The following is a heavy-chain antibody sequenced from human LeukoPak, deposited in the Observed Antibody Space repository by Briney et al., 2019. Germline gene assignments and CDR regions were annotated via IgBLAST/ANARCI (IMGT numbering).Heavy chain of an antibody. D-gene: IGHD3-3*01. Sequence: GGSLRLSCTASGFTFSSYAMSWVRQAPGKGLEWVSAISGSGGSTYYADSVKGRFTISRDNSKNTLYLQMNSLRAEDTAVYYCAKADQKYYDFWSGYDYWGQGTLVTVSS. J-gene: IGHJ4*02. CDR2: ISGSGGST. V-gene: IGHV3-23*01. CDR3: AKADQKYYDFWSGYDY. CDR1: GFTFSSYA.